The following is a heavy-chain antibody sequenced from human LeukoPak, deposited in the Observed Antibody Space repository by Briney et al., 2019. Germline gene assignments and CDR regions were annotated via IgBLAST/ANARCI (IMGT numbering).Heavy chain of an antibody. Sequence: GSLRLSCAASGFTVSSNYMSWVRQAPGKGLEWVSVIYSGGSTYYADSVKGRFTISRDNSKNTLYLQMNSLRVEDTAVYYCAREVEVGAYFDYWGQGTLVTVSS. V-gene: IGHV3-66*01. CDR1: GFTVSSNY. CDR3: AREVEVGAYFDY. J-gene: IGHJ4*02. CDR2: IYSGGST. D-gene: IGHD1-26*01.